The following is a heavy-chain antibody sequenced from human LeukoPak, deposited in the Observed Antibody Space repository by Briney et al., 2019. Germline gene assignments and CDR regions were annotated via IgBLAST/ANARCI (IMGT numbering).Heavy chain of an antibody. CDR1: GFTFSAYG. Sequence: GGSLRLSCVVSGFTFSAYGMHWVRQAPAKGLEWVSVISYDGSNKYYADSVKGRFTISRDNSKQTLYLQMNSLRAEDTAVYYCATAIYRGSYYGLYFQHWGQGTLVTVSS. D-gene: IGHD1-26*01. V-gene: IGHV3-30*03. J-gene: IGHJ1*01. CDR2: ISYDGSNK. CDR3: ATAIYRGSYYGLYFQH.